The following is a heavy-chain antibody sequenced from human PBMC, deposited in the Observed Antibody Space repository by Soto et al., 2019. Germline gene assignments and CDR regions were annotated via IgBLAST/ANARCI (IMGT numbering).Heavy chain of an antibody. V-gene: IGHV3-7*01. CDR1: GFSFRSHW. CDR3: AKSEGWSFDI. J-gene: IGHJ3*02. D-gene: IGHD2-15*01. Sequence: EVQLVESGGGLVQPGGSLRLSCAASGFSFRSHWMSWVRQAPGKGLEWVANIRQDGGEEQYLGSVKGRFTLSRDNAKTSSYLQMHGLRVEDTAVYYCAKSEGWSFDIRGQGTMVTVSS. CDR2: IRQDGGEE.